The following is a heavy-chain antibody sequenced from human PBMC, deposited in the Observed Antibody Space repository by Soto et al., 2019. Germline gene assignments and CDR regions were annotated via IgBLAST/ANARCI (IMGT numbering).Heavy chain of an antibody. CDR1: GGSFSGYY. J-gene: IGHJ5*02. D-gene: IGHD2-15*01. CDR3: ARGLLFDP. V-gene: IGHV4-34*01. CDR2: INHSGST. Sequence: SETLSLTCAVYGGSFSGYYWSWIRQPPGKGLEWIGEINHSGSTNYNPSLKSRVTISVDTSKNQFSLKLSSVTAADTAVYYCARGLLFDPWGQGTLVTVSS.